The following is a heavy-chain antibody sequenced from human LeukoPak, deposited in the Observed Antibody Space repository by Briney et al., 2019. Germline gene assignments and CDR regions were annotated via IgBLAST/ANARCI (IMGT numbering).Heavy chain of an antibody. V-gene: IGHV3-33*01. CDR2: IWYDGSNK. D-gene: IGHD3-22*01. CDR1: GFTFSSYG. J-gene: IGHJ5*02. Sequence: PGRSLRLSCAASGFTFSSYGMHWVRQAPGKGLEWVAVIWYDGSNKYYADSVKGRFTISRDNSKNPLYLQMNSLRAEDTAVYYCARDFWNYYDSSGIYNWFDPWGQGTLVTVSS. CDR3: ARDFWNYYDSSGIYNWFDP.